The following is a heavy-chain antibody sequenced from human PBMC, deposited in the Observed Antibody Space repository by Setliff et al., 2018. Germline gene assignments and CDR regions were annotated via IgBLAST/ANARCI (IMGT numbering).Heavy chain of an antibody. V-gene: IGHV4-38-2*01. CDR2: IHHSGST. J-gene: IGHJ3*02. D-gene: IGHD5-12*01. CDR1: GYSISSGYY. CDR3: TRGPDGYTYQGAFDI. Sequence: SEALSLTCAVSGYSISSGYYWGWIRQPPGKGLEWIGSIHHSGSTNYNPSLKSRVTISVDTSKNQFSLKLSSVTAADTAVYYCTRGPDGYTYQGAFDIWGQGTMVTVSS.